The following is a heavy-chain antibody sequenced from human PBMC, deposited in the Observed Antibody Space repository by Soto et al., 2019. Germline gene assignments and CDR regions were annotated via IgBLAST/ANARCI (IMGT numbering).Heavy chain of an antibody. CDR2: MNPNSGNT. CDR1: GYTFTSYD. V-gene: IGHV1-8*01. Sequence: QVQLVQSGAEVKKPGASVKVSCKASGYTFTSYDINWVRQATGQGLEWRGWMNPNSGNTGYAQKFQGRVTMTRNTSISTAYMELSSLRSEDTAVYYCARGKSRITIFGVVIPGWFDPWGQGTLVTVSS. CDR3: ARGKSRITIFGVVIPGWFDP. D-gene: IGHD3-3*01. J-gene: IGHJ5*02.